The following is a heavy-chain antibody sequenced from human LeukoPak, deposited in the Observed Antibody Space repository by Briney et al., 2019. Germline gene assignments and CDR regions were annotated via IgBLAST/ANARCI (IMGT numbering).Heavy chain of an antibody. CDR3: ARDFPWELALDYYYGMDV. CDR2: ISSSSSYI. D-gene: IGHD1-26*01. Sequence: GGSQRLSCAASGFTVSNNYMSWVRQAPGKGLEWVSSISSSSSYIYYADSVKGRFTISRDNAKNSLYLQMNSLRAEDTAVYYCARDFPWELALDYYYGMDVWGQGTTVTVSS. J-gene: IGHJ6*02. V-gene: IGHV3-21*01. CDR1: GFTVSNNY.